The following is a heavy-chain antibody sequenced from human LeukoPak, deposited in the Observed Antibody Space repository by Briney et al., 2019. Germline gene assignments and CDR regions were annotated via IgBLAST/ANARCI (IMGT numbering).Heavy chain of an antibody. J-gene: IGHJ5*02. Sequence: GASVKVSCKASGYTFTAYYMNWLRQAPGQGLEWMGWINPYSGGTNYAQKFQGRVTMTRDTSISTASMEMSRLRSDDTAVYYCAREAGARRGYYYGSGKYNWFDPWGQGTLVTVSS. CDR3: AREAGARRGYYYGSGKYNWFDP. D-gene: IGHD3-10*01. CDR2: INPYSGGT. CDR1: GYTFTAYY. V-gene: IGHV1-2*02.